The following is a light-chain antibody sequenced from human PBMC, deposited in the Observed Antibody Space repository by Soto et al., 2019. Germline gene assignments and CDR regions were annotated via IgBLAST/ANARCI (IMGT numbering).Light chain of an antibody. J-gene: IGKJ1*01. Sequence: EIVLTQSPGTLSLSPGDTAALSCRASQSVSNNDLAWYQQKPGQAPRLLIYGASSRATGIPDRFSGSAYGTDFTLTISRLEHEDFAVYYCQQYGTSPRMFGQGTKVEIK. CDR1: QSVSNND. CDR2: GAS. CDR3: QQYGTSPRM. V-gene: IGKV3-20*01.